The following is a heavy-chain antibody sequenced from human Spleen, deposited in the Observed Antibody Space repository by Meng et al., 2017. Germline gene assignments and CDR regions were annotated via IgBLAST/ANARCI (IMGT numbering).Heavy chain of an antibody. CDR2: ISQSGST. CDR3: ARVSRYYDSSGYLSY. D-gene: IGHD3-22*01. J-gene: IGHJ4*02. CDR1: GYSISSGYY. Sequence: SETLSLTCAVSGYSISSGYYWGWIRQPPGKGLEWIGSISQSGSTYYNPSLKSRVTISLDSSNNHFSLKLTSVTAADTAVYYCARVSRYYDSSGYLSYWGQGTLVTVSS. V-gene: IGHV4-38-2*01.